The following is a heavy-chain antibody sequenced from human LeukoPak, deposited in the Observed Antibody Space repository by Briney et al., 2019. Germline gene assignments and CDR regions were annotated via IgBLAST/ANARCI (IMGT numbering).Heavy chain of an antibody. CDR1: GFTVSSNY. Sequence: GGSLRLSCAASGFTVSSNYMSWVRQAPGKGLEWVSIIYSGGNTYYADSVKGRFTISRDNSKNTLYLQMNSLRAEDTAVYYCATGGFSTADWGYFDYWGQGNLVTVSS. V-gene: IGHV3-53*01. J-gene: IGHJ4*02. D-gene: IGHD3-16*01. CDR2: IYSGGNT. CDR3: ATGGFSTADWGYFDY.